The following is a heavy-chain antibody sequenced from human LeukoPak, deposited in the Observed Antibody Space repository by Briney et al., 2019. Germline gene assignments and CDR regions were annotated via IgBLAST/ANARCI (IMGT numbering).Heavy chain of an antibody. J-gene: IGHJ4*02. V-gene: IGHV3-21*01. Sequence: GGSLRLSCAASGFTFSSYTMNWVRQAPGRGLEWVSSISTSTNYIYYADSVKGRFTTSRDNAKNSLYLQMNSLSAEDTAVYYCARDLYGDYAHDSWGQGTLVTVSS. CDR2: ISTSTNYI. CDR3: ARDLYGDYAHDS. CDR1: GFTFSSYT. D-gene: IGHD4-17*01.